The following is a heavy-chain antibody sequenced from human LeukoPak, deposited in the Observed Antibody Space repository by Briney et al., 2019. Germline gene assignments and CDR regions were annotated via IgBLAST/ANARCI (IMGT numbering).Heavy chain of an antibody. CDR3: AREYCSSTSCYRRPMDV. D-gene: IGHD2-2*01. J-gene: IGHJ6*03. CDR1: GFTFSSYS. Sequence: GGSLRLPCAASGFTFSSYSMNWVRQAPGKGLEWVSYISSSSSTIYYADSVKGRFTISRDNAKNSLYLQMNSLRAEDTAVYYCAREYCSSTSCYRRPMDVWGKGTTVTVSS. V-gene: IGHV3-48*04. CDR2: ISSSSSTI.